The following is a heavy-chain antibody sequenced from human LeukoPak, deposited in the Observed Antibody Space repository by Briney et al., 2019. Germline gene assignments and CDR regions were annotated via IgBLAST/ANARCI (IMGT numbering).Heavy chain of an antibody. J-gene: IGHJ5*02. V-gene: IGHV3-23*01. CDR1: GFTFSVNW. Sequence: GGSLRLSCGASGFTFSVNWMSWVRQAPGKGLEWVSVISGSGGSTYYADSVKGRFTISRDNSKNTLYLQMNSLRAGDTAVYYCAKDYTYNWNVPNWFDPWGQGTLVTVSS. CDR2: ISGSGGST. D-gene: IGHD1-1*01. CDR3: AKDYTYNWNVPNWFDP.